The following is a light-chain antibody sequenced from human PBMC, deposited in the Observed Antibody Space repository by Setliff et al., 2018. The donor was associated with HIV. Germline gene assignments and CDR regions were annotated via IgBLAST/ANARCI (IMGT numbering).Light chain of an antibody. CDR1: QSISSW. J-gene: IGKJ2*03. CDR2: KAS. V-gene: IGKV1-5*03. CDR3: QQYNSYNS. Sequence: DIQMTQSPSTLSASVGDRVTITCRASQSISSWLAWYQQKPGKAPKLLIYKASNLESGVPSRFSGSGSGTEFTLTISSLQPDDFATYYCQQYNSYNSFGQGTKVDIK.